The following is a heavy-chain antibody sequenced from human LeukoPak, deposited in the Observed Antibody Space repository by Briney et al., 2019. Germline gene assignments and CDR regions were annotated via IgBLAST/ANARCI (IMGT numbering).Heavy chain of an antibody. D-gene: IGHD6-19*01. V-gene: IGHV1-69*05. J-gene: IGHJ5*02. CDR1: GGTFSSYA. CDR2: IIPIFGTA. CDR3: AISIAVAWYVNWFDP. Sequence: SVKVSCKASGGTFSSYAISWVRQAPGHGLEWMGRIIPIFGTANYAQKFQGRVTITTDESTSTAYMELSSLRSEDTAVYYCAISIAVAWYVNWFDPWGQGTLVTVSS.